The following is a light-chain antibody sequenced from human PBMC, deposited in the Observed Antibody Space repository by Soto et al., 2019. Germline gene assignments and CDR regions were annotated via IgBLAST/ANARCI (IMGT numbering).Light chain of an antibody. J-gene: IGLJ1*01. CDR2: DVS. CDR3: ISFTTRATYV. V-gene: IGLV2-14*01. Sequence: QSALTQPASVSGSPGQSITISCTGTSSDVGNSDYVSWYQQHPGKVPKLMIYDVSNRPSGVYNRFSGSKSGNTASLTISGLQPEDEADYYCISFTTRATYVFGTGTKLTVL. CDR1: SSDVGNSDY.